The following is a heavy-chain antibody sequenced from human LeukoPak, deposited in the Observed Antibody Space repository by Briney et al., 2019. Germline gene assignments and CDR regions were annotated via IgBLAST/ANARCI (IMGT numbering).Heavy chain of an antibody. V-gene: IGHV1-18*01. Sequence: GASVKVSCKASGYTFTTYGISWVRQAPGQGLEWMGWISGDNGNTNYAQKLQGRVTTTTDTSTSTAYMELRSLTSDDTAVYYCARDRSRYSGSYYPNWFDPWGQGTLVTVSS. CDR1: GYTFTTYG. D-gene: IGHD3-10*01. J-gene: IGHJ5*02. CDR3: ARDRSRYSGSYYPNWFDP. CDR2: ISGDNGNT.